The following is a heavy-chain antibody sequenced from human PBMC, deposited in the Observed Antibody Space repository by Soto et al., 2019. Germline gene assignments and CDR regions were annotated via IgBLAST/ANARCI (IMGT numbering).Heavy chain of an antibody. J-gene: IGHJ4*02. CDR1: GFTFSTYA. CDR2: IIGTGGST. CDR3: AKNWDTTSSSSPH. D-gene: IGHD6-6*01. Sequence: EVQLLESGGGLVQPGGSLRLSCAASGFTFSTYAMSWVRQAPGKGLEWVAAIIGTGGSTYYADSVKGRFTISRDKSKNTLYLQMNSLRAEDTVVYYCAKNWDTTSSSSPHGGQGTLVTVSS. V-gene: IGHV3-23*01.